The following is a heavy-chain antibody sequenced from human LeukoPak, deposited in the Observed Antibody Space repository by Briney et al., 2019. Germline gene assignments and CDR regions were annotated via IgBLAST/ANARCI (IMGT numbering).Heavy chain of an antibody. CDR2: ITSSATT. J-gene: IGHJ4*02. V-gene: IGHV3-11*04. Sequence: GGSLRLSCAASGFTFSDYYMTWIRQAPGKGLEWVSYITSSATTYYADSVKGRFTISRDNAKTSLYLQMNSLRAEDTAVYYCADLTNWGQGTLVTVSS. CDR1: GFTFSDYY. CDR3: ADLTN. D-gene: IGHD1/OR15-1a*01.